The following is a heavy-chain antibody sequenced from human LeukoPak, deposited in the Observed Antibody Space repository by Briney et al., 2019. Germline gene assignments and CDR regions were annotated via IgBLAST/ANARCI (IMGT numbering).Heavy chain of an antibody. D-gene: IGHD2-8*01. CDR3: ARRGGYCTNGVCSYFDY. V-gene: IGHV5-51*01. CDR1: GYSFTSYW. CDR2: IYPGDSDT. Sequence: GESLKISCKGSGYSFTSYWIGWVRQMPGKGLEWMGIIYPGDSDTRYSPSFQGQVTISADKFISTAYLQWSSLKASDTAMYYCARRGGYCTNGVCSYFDYWGQGTLVTVSS. J-gene: IGHJ4*02.